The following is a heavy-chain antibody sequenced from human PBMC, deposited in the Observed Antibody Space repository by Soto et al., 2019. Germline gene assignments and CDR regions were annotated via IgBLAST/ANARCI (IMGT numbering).Heavy chain of an antibody. V-gene: IGHV3-74*01. Sequence: GGSLRLSCAASGFTFSSYWMHWVRQAPGKGLVWVSRINSDGSSTSYADSVKGRFTISRDNAKNTLYLQMNSLRAEVTAVYYCARDQEDFWSGYTYGYWGQGTLVTVSS. CDR2: INSDGSST. CDR3: ARDQEDFWSGYTYGY. J-gene: IGHJ4*02. D-gene: IGHD3-3*01. CDR1: GFTFSSYW.